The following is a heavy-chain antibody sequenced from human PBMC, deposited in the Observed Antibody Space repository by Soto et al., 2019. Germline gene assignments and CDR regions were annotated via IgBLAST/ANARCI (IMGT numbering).Heavy chain of an antibody. CDR2: FSGSGDNR. V-gene: IGHV3-48*03. Sequence: GGSLRLSCVASGFSFSTFEMSCVRQAPGKGLEWVSVFSGSGDNRHYADCVKGRFTISRDNAKNSLYLKLNSLRAEDTAVYYCARQIVVARGASYFDYWGPGTLVTVSS. J-gene: IGHJ4*02. CDR3: ARQIVVARGASYFDY. D-gene: IGHD2-2*01. CDR1: GFSFSTFE.